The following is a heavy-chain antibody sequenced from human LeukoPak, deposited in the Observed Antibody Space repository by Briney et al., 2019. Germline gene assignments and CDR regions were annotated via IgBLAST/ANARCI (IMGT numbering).Heavy chain of an antibody. CDR1: GYTFTSYG. J-gene: IGHJ4*02. V-gene: IGHV1-2*02. Sequence: GASVKVSCKASGYTFTSYGISWVRQAPGQGLEWMGWINPKAGGTDYAQKFQGRVTMTRDTSISTAYMELSGLRSDDTAVYYCVPGSSVGQGSQSYYDKSTYFDYWGQGTLVTVSS. CDR3: VPGSSVGQGSQSYYDKSTYFDY. D-gene: IGHD3-16*01. CDR2: INPKAGGT.